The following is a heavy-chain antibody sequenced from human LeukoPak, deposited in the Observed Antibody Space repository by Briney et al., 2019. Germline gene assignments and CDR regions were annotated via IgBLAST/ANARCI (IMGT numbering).Heavy chain of an antibody. CDR1: GGTFSSYA. Sequence: ASVKVSCKASGGTFSSYAISWVRQAPGQGLEWMGRIIPIFGTANYAQKFQGRATITTDESTSTAYMELSSLRSEDTAVYYCASQGGSMVWFDPWGQGTLVTVSS. V-gene: IGHV1-69*05. CDR2: IIPIFGTA. CDR3: ASQGGSMVWFDP. D-gene: IGHD3-10*01. J-gene: IGHJ5*02.